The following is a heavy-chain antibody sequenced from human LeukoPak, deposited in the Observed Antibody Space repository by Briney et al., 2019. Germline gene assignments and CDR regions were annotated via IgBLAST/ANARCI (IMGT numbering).Heavy chain of an antibody. J-gene: IGHJ4*02. CDR1: GFTFSSYS. CDR2: ISSSSSYI. V-gene: IGHV3-21*01. D-gene: IGHD3-10*01. Sequence: GGSLRLSCAASGFTFSSYSMNWVRQAPGKGLEWVSSISSSSSYIYYADSVKGRFTISRDNAKNSLYLQMNSLRAEDTAVYYCAKHWRGAMVRGVKAFFDYWGQGTLVTVSS. CDR3: AKHWRGAMVRGVKAFFDY.